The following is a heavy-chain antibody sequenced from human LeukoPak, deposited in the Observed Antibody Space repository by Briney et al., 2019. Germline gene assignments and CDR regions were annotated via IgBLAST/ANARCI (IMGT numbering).Heavy chain of an antibody. Sequence: ASVKVSCKASGYTFTSYDINWVRQATGQGLEWMGWMNPNSGNTGYAQKFQGGVTITRNTSISTAYMELSSLRSEDTAVYYCASSVCSGGSCYDYWGQGTLVTVSS. J-gene: IGHJ4*02. D-gene: IGHD2-15*01. CDR1: GYTFTSYD. CDR3: ASSVCSGGSCYDY. CDR2: MNPNSGNT. V-gene: IGHV1-8*03.